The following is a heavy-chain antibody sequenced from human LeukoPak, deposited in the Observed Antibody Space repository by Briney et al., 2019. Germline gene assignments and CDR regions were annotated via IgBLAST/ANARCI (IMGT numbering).Heavy chain of an antibody. J-gene: IGHJ4*02. D-gene: IGHD3-10*01. CDR1: GFTFSSYG. Sequence: PGGSLRLSCAASGFTFSSYGMSWVRQAPGKGLEWVSAISGSGGSTYYADSVKGRFTISRDNSKNTLYLQMNSLRAEDTAVYYYAKEGARGDYGSGSPDYWGQGTLVTVSS. V-gene: IGHV3-23*01. CDR2: ISGSGGST. CDR3: AKEGARGDYGSGSPDY.